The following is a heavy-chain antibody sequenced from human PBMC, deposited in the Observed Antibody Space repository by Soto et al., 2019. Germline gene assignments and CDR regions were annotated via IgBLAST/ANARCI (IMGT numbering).Heavy chain of an antibody. J-gene: IGHJ6*03. CDR2: FDPEDGET. D-gene: IGHD3-3*01. CDR1: GYTLTELS. V-gene: IGHV1-24*01. CDR3: ATAYFWSGYYYYMDV. Sequence: ASVKVSCKVSGYTLTELSMHWVRQAPGKGLEWMGGFDPEDGETIYAQKFQGRVTMTEDTSTDTAYMELSSLRSGDTAVYYCATAYFWSGYYYYMDVWGKGTTVTVSS.